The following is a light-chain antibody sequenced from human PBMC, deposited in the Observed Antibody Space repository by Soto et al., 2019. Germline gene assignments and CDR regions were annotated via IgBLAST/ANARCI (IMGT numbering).Light chain of an antibody. Sequence: IVLTQSPDSLAVSTGGRATLHCRASQSVSRRLAWYQQRPGQSPRLLISGASMRASGVPVRFVGSGSGTEFTLTITRLQPEDFAVYYCQQYGESPFTFGQGTRLEI. V-gene: IGKV3D-15*01. J-gene: IGKJ5*01. CDR1: QSVSRR. CDR2: GAS. CDR3: QQYGESPFT.